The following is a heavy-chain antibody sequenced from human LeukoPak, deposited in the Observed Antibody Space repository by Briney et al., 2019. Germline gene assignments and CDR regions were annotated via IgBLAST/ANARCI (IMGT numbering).Heavy chain of an antibody. CDR2: IKEDGSEK. CDR3: ARDFDGVQAFDI. D-gene: IGHD3-16*01. CDR1: GFTFGIYW. V-gene: IGHV3-7*01. J-gene: IGHJ3*02. Sequence: GGSLRLSCAASGFTFGIYWMSWVRQAPGKGLEWVANIKEDGSEKYYVDSVKGRFTISRDNAKNSLYPQMNSLRAEDTAVYYCARDFDGVQAFDIWGQGTMVTVSS.